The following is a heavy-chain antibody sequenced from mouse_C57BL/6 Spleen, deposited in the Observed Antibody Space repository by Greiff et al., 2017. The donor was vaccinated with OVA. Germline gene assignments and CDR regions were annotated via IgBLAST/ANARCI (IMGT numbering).Heavy chain of an antibody. CDR2: INPNNGGT. Sequence: VQLKQSGPELVKPGASVKIPCKASGYTFTDYNMDWVKQSHGKSLEWIGDINPNNGGTIYNQKFKGKATLTVDKSSSPAYMELRSLTSEDTAVYYCARYGSSYWYFDVWGTGTTVTVSS. D-gene: IGHD1-1*01. CDR1: GYTFTDYN. CDR3: ARYGSSYWYFDV. V-gene: IGHV1-18*01. J-gene: IGHJ1*03.